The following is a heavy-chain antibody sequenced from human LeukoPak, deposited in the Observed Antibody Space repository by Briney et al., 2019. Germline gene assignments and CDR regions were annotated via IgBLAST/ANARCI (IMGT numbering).Heavy chain of an antibody. Sequence: GGSLRLSCAASGFTFSSYWMTWIRQAPGKGLEWVVNIKQDGSEKYYVDSVKGRLTISRDNAKNSLYLQMNSLRAEDTAVYYCARDTGGGYSCYDCWGQGTLVTVSS. CDR1: GFTFSSYW. CDR3: ARDTGGGYSCYDC. V-gene: IGHV3-7*01. D-gene: IGHD5-18*01. CDR2: IKQDGSEK. J-gene: IGHJ4*02.